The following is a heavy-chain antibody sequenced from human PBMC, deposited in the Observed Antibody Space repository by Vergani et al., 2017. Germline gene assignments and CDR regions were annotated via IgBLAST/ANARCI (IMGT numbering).Heavy chain of an antibody. J-gene: IGHJ5*02. CDR1: GFTFSSYA. CDR3: ARLIAVAGTGYNWFDP. CDR2: ISSNGGST. Sequence: EVQLVESGGGLVQPGGSLRLSCAASGFTFSSYAMHWVRKAPGKGLEYVSAISSNGGSTYYANSVKGRFTISRDNSKNTLYLQMGSLRAEDMAVYYCARLIAVAGTGYNWFDPWGQGTLVTVSS. V-gene: IGHV3-64*01. D-gene: IGHD6-19*01.